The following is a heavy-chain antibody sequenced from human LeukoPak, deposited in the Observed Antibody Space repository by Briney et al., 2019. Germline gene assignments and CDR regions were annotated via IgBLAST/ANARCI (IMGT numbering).Heavy chain of an antibody. CDR1: GFALSGYW. CDR2: DNGDGSRT. CDR3: ARDSLAVAGNDPACFDY. D-gene: IGHD6-19*01. J-gene: IGHJ4*02. Sequence: QPGGSLRLSCAASGFALSGYWMYWVRQAPGKGLVWVSRDNGDGSRTNYADSVKGRFTISRDNAKNTLYLQMNSLRAEDTAVYYCARDSLAVAGNDPACFDYWGQGTLVTVSS. V-gene: IGHV3-74*01.